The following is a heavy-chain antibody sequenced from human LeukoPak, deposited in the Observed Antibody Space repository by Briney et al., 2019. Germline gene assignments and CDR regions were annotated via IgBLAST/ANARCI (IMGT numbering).Heavy chain of an antibody. J-gene: IGHJ1*01. Sequence: SETLSLTCTVSGGSISSGGYYWSWIRQHPGKGLEWIGYIYYSGSTYYHPSLKSRVTITVDTSKNQFSLKLSSVTAADTAVYYCARVQYGSSSLYFQHWGQGTLVTVSS. D-gene: IGHD6-6*01. CDR2: IYYSGST. CDR3: ARVQYGSSSLYFQH. CDR1: GGSISSGGYY. V-gene: IGHV4-31*03.